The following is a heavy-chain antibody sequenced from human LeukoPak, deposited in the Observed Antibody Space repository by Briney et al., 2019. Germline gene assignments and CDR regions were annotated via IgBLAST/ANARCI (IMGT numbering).Heavy chain of an antibody. CDR1: TFTKAW. CDR3: TTEYYGGFDY. J-gene: IGHJ4*02. D-gene: IGHD3-16*01. CDR2: VKNRGDGRTT. Sequence: KSGGSLRLSCVVSTFTKAWMNWVRQAPGKGLGWVGRVKNRGDGRTTDYAAPVKGRFTISRDDSKRTVYLQMNSLKTEDTAVYFCTTEYYGGFDYWAREPWSPSPQ. V-gene: IGHV3-15*07.